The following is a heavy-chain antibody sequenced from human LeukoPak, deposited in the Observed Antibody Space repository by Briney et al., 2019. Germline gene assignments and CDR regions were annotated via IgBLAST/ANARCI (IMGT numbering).Heavy chain of an antibody. CDR3: ARHVDTAMAGFDY. Sequence: SQTLSLTCTVSGGSISSGGYYWGWIRQPPGKGLEWIGSIYYSGSTYYNPSLKSRVTISVDTSKNQFSLKLSSVTAADTAVYYCARHVDTAMAGFDYWGQGTLVTVSS. CDR1: GGSISSGGYY. V-gene: IGHV4-39*01. D-gene: IGHD5-18*01. J-gene: IGHJ4*02. CDR2: IYYSGST.